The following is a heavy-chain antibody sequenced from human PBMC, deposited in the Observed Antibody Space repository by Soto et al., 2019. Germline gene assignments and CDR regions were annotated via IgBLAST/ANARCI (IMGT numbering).Heavy chain of an antibody. CDR3: ARDIASPGVDYFDS. CDR2: ISTGGAYM. V-gene: IGHV3-21*06. Sequence: EVQLVESGGGLVKAGGSLRLFCTASGFTFRNYNMNWVRQAPGKGLEWVSSISTGGAYMFYADSVKGRFTISRDNAQNSLFLQIDSPRAADTAVYYCARDIASPGVDYFDSLGQGTLVTVSS. D-gene: IGHD2-21*01. J-gene: IGHJ4*02. CDR1: GFTFRNYN.